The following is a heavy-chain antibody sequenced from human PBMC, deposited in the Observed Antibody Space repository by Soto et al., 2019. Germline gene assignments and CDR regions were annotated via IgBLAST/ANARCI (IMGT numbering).Heavy chain of an antibody. D-gene: IGHD5-18*01. CDR1: GFTFSSYS. CDR3: ARDQPGYSYGYGLGY. V-gene: IGHV3-21*01. CDR2: ISSSSSYI. J-gene: IGHJ4*02. Sequence: EVQLVESGGGLVKPGGSLRLSCAASGFTFSSYSMNWVRQAPGKGLEWVSSISSSSSYIYYADSVKGRFTISRDNAKNSLYLQMNGLRAEETAVYYCARDQPGYSYGYGLGYWGQGTLVTVSS.